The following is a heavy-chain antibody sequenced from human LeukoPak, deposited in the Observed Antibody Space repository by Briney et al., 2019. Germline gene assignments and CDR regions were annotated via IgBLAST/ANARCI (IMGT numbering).Heavy chain of an antibody. D-gene: IGHD3-3*01. CDR2: ISWNSGSI. J-gene: IGHJ4*02. V-gene: IGHV3-9*01. CDR3: AKDGVYDFWSGYYPAYFDY. Sequence: SLRLSCAASGFTFDDYAMHWVRQAPGKGLEWVSGISWNSGSIGYADSVKGRFTISRDNAKNSLYLQMNSLRAEDTALYYCAKDGVYDFWSGYYPAYFDYWGQGTLVTVSS. CDR1: GFTFDDYA.